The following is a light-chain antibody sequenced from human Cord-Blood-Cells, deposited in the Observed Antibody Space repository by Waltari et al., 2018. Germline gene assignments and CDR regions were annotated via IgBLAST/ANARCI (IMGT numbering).Light chain of an antibody. CDR1: SSDVGGFNH. CDR3: SSYTSSSLYV. J-gene: IGLJ1*01. Sequence: QSALTQPASVSGSPGQSITIPCTGTSSDVGGFNHVPWYQQHPGKAPKLMIYEVSNRPSGVSNRFSGSKSGNTASLTISGLQAEDEADYYCSSYTSSSLYVFGTGTKVTVL. CDR2: EVS. V-gene: IGLV2-14*01.